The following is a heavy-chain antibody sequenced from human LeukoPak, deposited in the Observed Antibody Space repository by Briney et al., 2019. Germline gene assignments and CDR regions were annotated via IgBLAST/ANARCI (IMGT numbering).Heavy chain of an antibody. V-gene: IGHV4-34*01. Sequence: KPSETLSLTCAVYGGSFSGYYWSWIRQPPGKGLEWIGEINHSGSINYNPSLKSRVTISVDTSKNQFSLRLSSVTAADTAVYYCARVPHDSSGYNYWGQGTLVTVSS. D-gene: IGHD3-22*01. CDR1: GGSFSGYY. CDR3: ARVPHDSSGYNY. J-gene: IGHJ4*02. CDR2: INHSGSI.